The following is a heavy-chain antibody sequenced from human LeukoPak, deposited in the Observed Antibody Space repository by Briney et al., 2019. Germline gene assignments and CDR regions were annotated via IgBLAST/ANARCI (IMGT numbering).Heavy chain of an antibody. J-gene: IGHJ4*02. Sequence: SETLSLTCTVSGGSISSGTYYWGWIRQPPGKGLEWIGSSHYSGSNYYNPSLKSRVTISVDTSKNQFSLRLSSVTAADTAVYYCARLSRYYDRSGCFFDDYWGQGTLVTVSS. CDR3: ARLSRYYDRSGCFFDDY. CDR1: GGSISSGTYY. D-gene: IGHD3-22*01. CDR2: SHYSGSN. V-gene: IGHV4-39*01.